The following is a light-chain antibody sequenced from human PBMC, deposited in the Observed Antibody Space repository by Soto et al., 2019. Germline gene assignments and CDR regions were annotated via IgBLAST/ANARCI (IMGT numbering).Light chain of an antibody. CDR2: GAS. V-gene: IGKV3-15*01. Sequence: IVLTQSPSTLSVSQGDRATLSCRASQSVSSNLAWYQEKPGQAPRLVIYGASTRATGIPDRFSGSGSGTDFTLTISRLEPEDFAVYYCQHYGNSPTSVTFGPGTKVD. CDR1: QSVSSN. J-gene: IGKJ3*01. CDR3: QHYGNSPTSVT.